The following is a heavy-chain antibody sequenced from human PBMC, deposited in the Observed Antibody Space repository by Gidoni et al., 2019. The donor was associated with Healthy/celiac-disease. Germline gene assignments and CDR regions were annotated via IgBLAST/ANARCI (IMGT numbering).Heavy chain of an antibody. CDR2: ISWNSGSI. J-gene: IGHJ4*02. D-gene: IGHD6-19*01. CDR1: GFTFDDYA. V-gene: IGHV3-9*01. Sequence: EVQLVESGGGLVQPGRSLRLSCAASGFTFDDYAMHWVRQAPGKGLEWVSGISWNSGSICYADSVKGRFTISRDNAKNSLYLQMNSLRAEDTALYYCAKDILTLRTDSSGWYSWMGVFDYWGQGTLVTVSS. CDR3: AKDILTLRTDSSGWYSWMGVFDY.